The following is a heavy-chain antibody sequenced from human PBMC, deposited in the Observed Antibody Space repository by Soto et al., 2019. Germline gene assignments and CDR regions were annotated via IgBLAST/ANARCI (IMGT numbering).Heavy chain of an antibody. J-gene: IGHJ6*02. V-gene: IGHV3-74*01. Sequence: EVQLVESGGGLVQPGGSLRVSCAASGFTFGSYWMNWVRQAPGKGLVWVSRIDSDGSSTTYADSVKGRFTTSRDNAKNTLYLQMSSLRVEDTAVYYCAIGRPYGMDVWGQWTTVTVSS. CDR3: AIGRPYGMDV. CDR2: IDSDGSST. CDR1: GFTFGSYW.